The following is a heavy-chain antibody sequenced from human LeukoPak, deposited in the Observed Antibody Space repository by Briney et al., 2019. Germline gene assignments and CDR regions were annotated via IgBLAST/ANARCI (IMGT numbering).Heavy chain of an antibody. D-gene: IGHD3-10*01. J-gene: IGHJ5*02. CDR3: ARVASGSYNWFDP. Sequence: GGSLRLSCAASGFTVSSNYMSWVRQAPGKGLEWVSVIYSGGSTYYADSVRGRFTSSRDNAKNTVYLQMNSLRAEDPAVYYCARVASGSYNWFDPWGQGTLVTVSS. CDR1: GFTVSSNY. CDR2: IYSGGST. V-gene: IGHV3-66*01.